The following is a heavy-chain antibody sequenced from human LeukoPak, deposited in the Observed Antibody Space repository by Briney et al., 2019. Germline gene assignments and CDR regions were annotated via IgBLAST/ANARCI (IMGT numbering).Heavy chain of an antibody. CDR1: GFTFSSYW. Sequence: GGSLRLSCAASGFTFSSYWMSWVRQAPGKGLEWVSGISWNSGRIGYADSVKGRFTISRDNDKNSLYLQMNSLRAEDTALYYCAKDRDGYNRDYYAMDVWGQGTTVTVSS. CDR2: ISWNSGRI. J-gene: IGHJ6*02. D-gene: IGHD5-24*01. V-gene: IGHV3-9*01. CDR3: AKDRDGYNRDYYAMDV.